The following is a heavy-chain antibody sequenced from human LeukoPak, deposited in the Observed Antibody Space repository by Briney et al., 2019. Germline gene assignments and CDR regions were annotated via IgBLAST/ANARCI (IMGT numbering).Heavy chain of an antibody. CDR3: ARDVAYCSSTSCYGSQYVFDY. CDR2: IWYDGSNR. Sequence: QPGGSLRLSCAASGFTFSTYGMHWVRQAPGKGLEWVAVIWYDGSNRNYADSVKGRFTISRDNSKNTLYLQMNSLRAEDTAVYYCARDVAYCSSTSCYGSQYVFDYWGQGTLVTVSS. J-gene: IGHJ4*02. D-gene: IGHD2-2*01. CDR1: GFTFSTYG. V-gene: IGHV3-33*01.